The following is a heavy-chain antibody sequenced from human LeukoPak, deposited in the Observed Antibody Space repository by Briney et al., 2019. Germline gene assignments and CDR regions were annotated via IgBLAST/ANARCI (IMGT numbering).Heavy chain of an antibody. CDR3: ARVPRDTEAANYYDMDV. D-gene: IGHD2-15*01. Sequence: ASVKVSCKASGYTFTGYYMHWVRQAPGQGLEWMGVISPSGGSTTYAQKFQGRVTMTRDTSISTAYMELRSLRSEDTAIYYCARVPRDTEAANYYDMDVWGKGTMVTISS. V-gene: IGHV1-46*01. J-gene: IGHJ6*04. CDR2: ISPSGGST. CDR1: GYTFTGYY.